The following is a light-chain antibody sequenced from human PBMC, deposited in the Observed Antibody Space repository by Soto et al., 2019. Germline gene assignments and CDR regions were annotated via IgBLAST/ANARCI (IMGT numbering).Light chain of an antibody. CDR3: QYLNSFPLT. J-gene: IGKJ4*01. CDR1: QGIRNY. CDR2: LAS. Sequence: IQLTQSPSSLSASVGDSVTITCRASQGIRNYLAWYQQKPGKAPNLLIYLASTLQGGVPSRFSGSGSGTDFSPTISSLQPEDVATYYCQYLNSFPLTFGGGTKVDIK. V-gene: IGKV1-9*01.